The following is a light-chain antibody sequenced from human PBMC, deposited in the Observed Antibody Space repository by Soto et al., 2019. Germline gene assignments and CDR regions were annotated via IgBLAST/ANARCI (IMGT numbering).Light chain of an antibody. Sequence: PWERVTLSCRASQSVSSSYLTWYQQKPGQAPRLLIYGASTRATSIPARFSGSGSGTDFTLTISSLQPEDFAVYYCQQDYNQYTFGQGTKLEIK. J-gene: IGKJ2*01. CDR2: GAS. CDR1: QSVSSSY. V-gene: IGKV3D-7*01. CDR3: QQDYNQYT.